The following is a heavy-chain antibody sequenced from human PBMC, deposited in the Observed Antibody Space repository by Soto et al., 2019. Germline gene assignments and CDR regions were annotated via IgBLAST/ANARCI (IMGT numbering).Heavy chain of an antibody. CDR2: IIPIFGTA. J-gene: IGHJ6*02. Sequence: QVQLVQSGAEVKKPGSSVKVSCKASGGTFSSYAISWVRQAPGQGLEWMGGIIPIFGTANYAQKFQGRVTITADESTNTAYMELSSLRSEDTAVYYWARNPKPGPFKIFGVVTATYSSYGMDVWGQGTTVTVSS. D-gene: IGHD3-3*01. V-gene: IGHV1-69*01. CDR1: GGTFSSYA. CDR3: ARNPKPGPFKIFGVVTATYSSYGMDV.